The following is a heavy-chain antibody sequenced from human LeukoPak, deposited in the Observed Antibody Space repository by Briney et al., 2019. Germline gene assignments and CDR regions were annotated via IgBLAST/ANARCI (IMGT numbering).Heavy chain of an antibody. CDR3: AAAGDY. V-gene: IGHV3-23*01. D-gene: IGHD3-10*01. CDR2: ISDSGGIT. Sequence: GGSLRLSCAASGFTFSSFAMSWVRQASGKGLEWVSTISDSGGITDYADSVKGRFTTSRDNAKNLLYLQMNSLRDEDTAIYYCAAAGDYWGQGTLVTVSS. J-gene: IGHJ4*02. CDR1: GFTFSSFA.